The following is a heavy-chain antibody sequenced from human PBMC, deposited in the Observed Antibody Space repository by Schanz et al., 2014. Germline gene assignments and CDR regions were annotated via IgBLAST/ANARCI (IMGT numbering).Heavy chain of an antibody. CDR1: GYTFTSDS. CDR3: AGDFSAYVGNCFDY. J-gene: IGHJ4*02. V-gene: IGHV1-46*01. CDR2: INPSGGST. Sequence: QVQLVQSGAEVKKPGASVKVSCKASGYTFTSDSMHWVRQAPGQGLEWMGMINPSGGSTTYAQKFQGRVTMSRDTSTSTVYMELSGLRSEDTAVYCCAGDFSAYVGNCFDYWGEGTLVTVSA. D-gene: IGHD1-26*01.